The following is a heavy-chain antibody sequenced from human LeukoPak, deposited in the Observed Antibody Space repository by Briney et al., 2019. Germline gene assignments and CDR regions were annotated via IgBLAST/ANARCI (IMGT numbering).Heavy chain of an antibody. CDR1: GYTFTNYG. V-gene: IGHV1-18*01. J-gene: IGHJ4*02. Sequence: GASVKVSCKASGYTFTNYGITWVRQAPGQGLEWVGWLSPYNGDRNFARKLQGRVTLTTDTSTSTAYMDLRSLRSDDTAVYYCARGRITDFYDSSGSNGDYWGQGTLVTVSS. CDR3: ARGRITDFYDSSGSNGDY. D-gene: IGHD3-22*01. CDR2: LSPYNGDR.